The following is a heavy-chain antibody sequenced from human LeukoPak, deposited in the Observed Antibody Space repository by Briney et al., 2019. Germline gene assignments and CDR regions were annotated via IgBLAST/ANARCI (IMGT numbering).Heavy chain of an antibody. J-gene: IGHJ4*02. V-gene: IGHV3-7*01. CDR1: GFTFSSYW. CDR3: ARIEYSYGIVTDFDY. CDR2: IKQDGSEK. Sequence: QAGGSLRLSCAASGFTFSSYWMSWVRQAPGKGLEWVANIKQDGSEKYYVDSVKGRFTISRDNAKNSLYLQMNSLRAEDTAVYYCARIEYSYGIVTDFDYWGQGTLVTVSS. D-gene: IGHD5-18*01.